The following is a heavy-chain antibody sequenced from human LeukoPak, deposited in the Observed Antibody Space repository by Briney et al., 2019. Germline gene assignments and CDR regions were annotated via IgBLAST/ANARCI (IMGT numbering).Heavy chain of an antibody. J-gene: IGHJ4*02. V-gene: IGHV1-69*05. CDR1: GGIFSSYA. CDR3: AKVPSSSWYASHYFDY. D-gene: IGHD6-13*01. CDR2: IMAIFGTA. Sequence: ASVRVSCKASGGIFSSYAISWVRQAPGQGLEWMGGIMAIFGTANYAQKFQGRVTITTDESTSTAYMELSSLRAEDTAVYYCAKVPSSSWYASHYFDYWVQGTLVTVSS.